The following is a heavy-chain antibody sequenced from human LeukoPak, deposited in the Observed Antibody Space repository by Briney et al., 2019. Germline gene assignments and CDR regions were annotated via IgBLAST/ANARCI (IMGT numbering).Heavy chain of an antibody. Sequence: GGSLRLSCAASGFTFSSYTMNWVRRAPGKGLEWVSSISSTGTNIYYADSVKGRFTISRDNAKNSLFLQMNSLGAGDTAMYYCARDPPDYGGNSDYWGQGTLVSVSS. CDR1: GFTFSSYT. J-gene: IGHJ4*02. CDR3: ARDPPDYGGNSDY. V-gene: IGHV3-21*01. D-gene: IGHD4-23*01. CDR2: ISSTGTNI.